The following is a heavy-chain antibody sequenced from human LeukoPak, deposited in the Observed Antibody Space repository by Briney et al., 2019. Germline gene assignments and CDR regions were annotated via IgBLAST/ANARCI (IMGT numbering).Heavy chain of an antibody. D-gene: IGHD4-17*01. CDR2: IYYSGST. J-gene: IGHJ4*02. CDR3: ARERPTVTIDY. Sequence: PSETLSLTCTVSGGSISSGDYYWSWIRQPPGKGLEWIGYIYYSGSTYYNPPLKSRVTLSVDTSKNQFSLKLSSVTAADTAVYYCARERPTVTIDYWGQGTLVTVSS. V-gene: IGHV4-30-4*01. CDR1: GGSISSGDYY.